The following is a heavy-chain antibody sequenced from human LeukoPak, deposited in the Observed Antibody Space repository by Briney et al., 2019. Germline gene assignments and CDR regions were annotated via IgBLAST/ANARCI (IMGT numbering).Heavy chain of an antibody. J-gene: IGHJ4*02. CDR1: GFTFSSYA. Sequence: QTGGSLRLSCAASGFTFSSYAMSWVRQAPGKGLEWVSAISGSGGSTYYADSVKGRFTISRDNAKNSLYLQMNSLRAEDTAVYYCARGGQRGYSYGYPRGDYWGQGTLVTVSS. CDR2: ISGSGGST. CDR3: ARGGQRGYSYGYPRGDY. V-gene: IGHV3-23*01. D-gene: IGHD5-18*01.